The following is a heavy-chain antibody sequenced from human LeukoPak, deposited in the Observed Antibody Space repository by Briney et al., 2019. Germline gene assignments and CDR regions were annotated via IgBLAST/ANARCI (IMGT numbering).Heavy chain of an antibody. CDR2: LRKDATYS. CDR1: GFPFSSYG. CDR3: ARVMARCDAGGGSCYLDY. Sequence: GGSLRLSCAASGFPFSSYGMYWVRQTPDKGLQWVAYLRKDATYSNYADSVRGRFTISRDNSKNTLDLQMSSLRVEDTAVYYCARVMARCDAGGGSCYLDYWGQGTLVTVSS. J-gene: IGHJ4*02. V-gene: IGHV3-30*02. D-gene: IGHD2-15*01.